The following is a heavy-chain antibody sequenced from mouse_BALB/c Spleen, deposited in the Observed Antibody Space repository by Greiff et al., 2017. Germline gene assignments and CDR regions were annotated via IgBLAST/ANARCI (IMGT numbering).Heavy chain of an antibody. CDR1: GFTFSDYY. D-gene: IGHD1-1*02. CDR2: ISDGGSYT. Sequence: EVHLVESGGGLVKPGGSLKLSCAASGFTFSDYYMYWVRQTPEKRLEWVATISDGGSYTYYPDSVKGRFTISRDNAKNNLYLQMSSLKSEDTAMYYCARDQGGRAMGYAMDYWGQGTSVTVSS. V-gene: IGHV5-4*02. J-gene: IGHJ4*01. CDR3: ARDQGGRAMGYAMDY.